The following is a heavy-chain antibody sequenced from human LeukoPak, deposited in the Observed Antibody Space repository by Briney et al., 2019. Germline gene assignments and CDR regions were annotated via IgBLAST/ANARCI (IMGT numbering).Heavy chain of an antibody. Sequence: SETLSLNCTVSGSSINSRYESWIRQPAGQSLQCIGRIYASGTTNYNPSLKSRITLSVDTSKNQYSLKLRSVTAADTAVYYCARSLVVAGYSYYYYMDVWGKGTTVTVSS. CDR2: IYASGTT. J-gene: IGHJ6*03. D-gene: IGHD2-15*01. CDR3: ARSLVVAGYSYYYYMDV. CDR1: GSSINSRY. V-gene: IGHV4-4*07.